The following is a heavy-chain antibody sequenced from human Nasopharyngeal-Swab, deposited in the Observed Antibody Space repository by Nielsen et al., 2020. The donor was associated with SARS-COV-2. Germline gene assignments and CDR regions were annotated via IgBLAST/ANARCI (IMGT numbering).Heavy chain of an antibody. CDR3: ATRITIFGVVTYDAFDI. V-gene: IGHV1-69*13. CDR1: GGTFSSYA. CDR2: IIPIFGTA. J-gene: IGHJ3*02. D-gene: IGHD3-3*01. Sequence: SVKVSCKASGGTFSSYAISWVRQAPGQGLEWMGGIIPIFGTANYAQKFQGRVTITADESTSTAYMELSSLRSEDTAVYYCATRITIFGVVTYDAFDIWGQGTMVTVSS.